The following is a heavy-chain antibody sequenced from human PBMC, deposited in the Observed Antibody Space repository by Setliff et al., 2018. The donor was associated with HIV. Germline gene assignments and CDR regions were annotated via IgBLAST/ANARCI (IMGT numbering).Heavy chain of an antibody. CDR1: GGSISTGYYY. Sequence: TSETLSLTCTVSGGSISTGYYYWVWIRQPPGKGLEWIGGIFYTGSAHYNPSLKSRVTISVDTSRNQFSVKLSSVTAADTTMYYCARWVTTPTKGAFDIWGQGTVVTVSS. CDR2: IFYTGSA. J-gene: IGHJ3*02. D-gene: IGHD3-22*01. V-gene: IGHV4-39*01. CDR3: ARWVTTPTKGAFDI.